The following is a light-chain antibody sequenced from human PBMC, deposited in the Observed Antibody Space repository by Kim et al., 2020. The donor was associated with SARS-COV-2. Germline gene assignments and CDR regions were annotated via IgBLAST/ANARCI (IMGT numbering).Light chain of an antibody. CDR2: DAS. CDR3: LQRAYWPLT. V-gene: IGKV3-11*01. J-gene: IGKJ4*01. Sequence: SPGERATVSCRASQSVSSYLAWYQQKPGQAPRLLVYDASNRAAGIPARFSGSGSGTDFTLTISRLEPEDFAVYYCLQRAYWPLTFGGGTKVEIK. CDR1: QSVSSY.